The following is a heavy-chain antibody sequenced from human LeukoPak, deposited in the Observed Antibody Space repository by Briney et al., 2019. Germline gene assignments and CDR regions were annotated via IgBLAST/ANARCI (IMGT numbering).Heavy chain of an antibody. CDR1: GGSIGSYNW. V-gene: IGHV4-4*02. CDR3: AKRAVTTAGNLWFDP. Sequence: PSETLSLTCAVSGGSIGSYNWWSWIRQPPGKGLEWIGEIYHSGGTNYNPSLKSRVTISVDTSKNQFSLKLSSLTAADTAVYYCAKRAVTTAGNLWFDPWGQGTLVTVSS. D-gene: IGHD6-13*01. CDR2: IYHSGGT. J-gene: IGHJ5*02.